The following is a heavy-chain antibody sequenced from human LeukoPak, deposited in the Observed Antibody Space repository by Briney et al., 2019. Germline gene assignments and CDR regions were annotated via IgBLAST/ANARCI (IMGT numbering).Heavy chain of an antibody. V-gene: IGHV3-48*01. CDR2: MSSSSSTI. Sequence: PGGSLRLSCAASGFTFSSYSMNWVRQAPGKGLEWVSYMSSSSSTIYYADSVKGRFAISRDNAKNSLYLQMNSLRAEDTAVYYCARTAVYGDDAFDFWGHGTMVTVSS. D-gene: IGHD5/OR15-5a*01. CDR1: GFTFSSYS. J-gene: IGHJ3*01. CDR3: ARTAVYGDDAFDF.